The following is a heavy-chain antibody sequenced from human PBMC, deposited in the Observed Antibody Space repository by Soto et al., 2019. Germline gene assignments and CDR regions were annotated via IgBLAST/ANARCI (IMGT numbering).Heavy chain of an antibody. CDR1: GGSISSYY. V-gene: IGHV4-59*01. Sequence: SETLSLTCTVSGGSISSYYWSWIRQPPGKGLEWIGYIYYSGSTNYNPSLKSRVTISVDTSKNQFSLKLSSVTAADTAVYYCAGQAMATEGEGYWGQGTLVTVSS. CDR2: IYYSGST. CDR3: AGQAMATEGEGY. D-gene: IGHD5-12*01. J-gene: IGHJ4*02.